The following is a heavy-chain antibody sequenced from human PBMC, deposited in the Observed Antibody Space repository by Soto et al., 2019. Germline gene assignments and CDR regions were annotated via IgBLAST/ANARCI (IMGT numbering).Heavy chain of an antibody. J-gene: IGHJ6*03. Sequence: GGSLRLSCAASGFTFSSYWMSWVRQAPGKGLEWVANIKQDGSEKYYVDSVKGRFTISRDNAKNSLYLQMNSLRDEDTAVYYCARGHYGSGSYFAYPYYYYYYMDVWGKGTTVTVSS. V-gene: IGHV3-7*01. CDR2: IKQDGSEK. D-gene: IGHD3-10*01. CDR3: ARGHYGSGSYFAYPYYYYYYMDV. CDR1: GFTFSSYW.